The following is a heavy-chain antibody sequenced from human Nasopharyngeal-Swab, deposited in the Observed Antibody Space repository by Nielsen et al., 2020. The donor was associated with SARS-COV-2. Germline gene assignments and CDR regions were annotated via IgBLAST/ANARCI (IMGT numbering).Heavy chain of an antibody. D-gene: IGHD3-22*01. CDR2: ISYDGSNK. CDR3: ASTPLDSSGYYYAFHY. V-gene: IGHV3-30-3*01. Sequence: GESLKIYCAASGFTFSRYTMHWVRQAPGKGLERVAVISYDGSNKYYADSVKGRFTISRDISKNTLYLQMHSLRAEDTAVFYCASTPLDSSGYYYAFHYWGRGTLVTVSS. CDR1: GFTFSRYT. J-gene: IGHJ4*02.